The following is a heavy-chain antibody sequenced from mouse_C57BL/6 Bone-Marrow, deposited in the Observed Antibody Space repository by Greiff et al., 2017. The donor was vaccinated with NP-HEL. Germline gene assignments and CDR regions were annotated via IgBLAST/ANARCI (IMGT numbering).Heavy chain of an antibody. V-gene: IGHV1-75*01. CDR3: ARFYYGSRGYYAMDY. Sequence: VQLQQSGPELVKPGASVKISCKASGYTFTDYYINWVKQRPGQGLEWIGWIFPGSGSTYYNEKFKGKATLTVDKSSSTAYMLLSSLTSEDSAVYFCARFYYGSRGYYAMDYWGQGTSVTVSS. J-gene: IGHJ4*01. D-gene: IGHD1-1*01. CDR2: IFPGSGST. CDR1: GYTFTDYY.